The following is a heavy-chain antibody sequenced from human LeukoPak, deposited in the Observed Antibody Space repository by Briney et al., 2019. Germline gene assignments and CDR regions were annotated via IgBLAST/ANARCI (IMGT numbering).Heavy chain of an antibody. CDR3: ARDSDDRSWNGLFDY. D-gene: IGHD6-13*01. J-gene: IGHJ4*02. Sequence: GGSLRLSCAASGFTFSTYWMSWVRQAPGKGLEWVASIKQDGSDKYYVDSVKGRFTISRDNAKNSLYLQVNSLRAEDTAVYYCARDSDDRSWNGLFDYWGQGTLVTVSS. CDR1: GFTFSTYW. CDR2: IKQDGSDK. V-gene: IGHV3-7*01.